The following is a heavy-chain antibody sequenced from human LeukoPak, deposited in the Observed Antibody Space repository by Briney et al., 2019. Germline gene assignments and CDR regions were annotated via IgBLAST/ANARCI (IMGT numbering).Heavy chain of an antibody. J-gene: IGHJ6*03. V-gene: IGHV1-46*01. Sequence: ASVKVSCKASGYTFTSYYMHWVRQAPGQGLEWMGIINPSGGSTSYAQKFQGRVTITRNTSISTAYMELSSLRSEDTAVYYCARTIHRYYYYYMDVWGKGTTVTVSS. CDR2: INPSGGST. D-gene: IGHD2-21*01. CDR3: ARTIHRYYYYYMDV. CDR1: GYTFTSYY.